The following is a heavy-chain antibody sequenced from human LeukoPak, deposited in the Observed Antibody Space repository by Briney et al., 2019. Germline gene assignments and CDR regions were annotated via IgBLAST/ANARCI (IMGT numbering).Heavy chain of an antibody. V-gene: IGHV4-34*01. CDR2: INHSGST. Sequence: PSETLSLTCAVYGGSFSGYYWSWIRQPPGKRLEWIGEINHSGSTNYNPSLKSRVTISVDTSKNQFSLKLSSVTAADTAVYYCVGTRPGPVRFDYWGQGTLATVSS. CDR3: VGTRPGPVRFDY. D-gene: IGHD1-26*01. CDR1: GGSFSGYY. J-gene: IGHJ4*02.